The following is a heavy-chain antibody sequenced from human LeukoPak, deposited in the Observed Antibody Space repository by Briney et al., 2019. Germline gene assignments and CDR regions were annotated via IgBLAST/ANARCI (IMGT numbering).Heavy chain of an antibody. Sequence: PGGSLRLSCTASALAFSNHAMSWVRQAPGKGLEWVSSISISGGTTYYADSVKGRFTISRENSKSTLYLQMNNLRADDTAVYYCANEIRPNDYWGQGTLVTVSS. D-gene: IGHD4-17*01. V-gene: IGHV3-23*01. J-gene: IGHJ4*02. CDR1: ALAFSNHA. CDR3: ANEIRPNDY. CDR2: ISISGGTT.